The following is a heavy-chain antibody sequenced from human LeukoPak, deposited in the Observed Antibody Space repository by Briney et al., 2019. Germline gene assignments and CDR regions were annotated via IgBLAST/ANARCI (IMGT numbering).Heavy chain of an antibody. J-gene: IGHJ4*02. CDR1: GFTFSDYG. Sequence: GGSLRLSCAASGFTFSDYGMSWVRQAPGKGLEWVSAMSGDGATTYYADSVKGRFTISRDNSKNALYLQINNLGAEDTAVYYCAKDRPGAMLYFDCWGQGTLVTVSS. D-gene: IGHD1-26*01. CDR2: MSGDGATT. CDR3: AKDRPGAMLYFDC. V-gene: IGHV3-23*01.